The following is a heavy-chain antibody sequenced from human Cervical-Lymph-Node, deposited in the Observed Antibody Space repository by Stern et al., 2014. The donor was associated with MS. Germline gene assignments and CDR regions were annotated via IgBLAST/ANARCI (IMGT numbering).Heavy chain of an antibody. D-gene: IGHD5-24*01. CDR2: ISYDGSNK. Sequence: LQPGRSLRLSCAASGFTFSSYAMHWVRQAPGKGLEWVAVISYDGSNKYYADSVKGRFTISRDNSKNTLYLQMNSLRAEDTAVYYCARDSGWLQSTPLFDYWGQGTLVTVSS. J-gene: IGHJ4*02. CDR1: GFTFSSYA. V-gene: IGHV3-30*01. CDR3: ARDSGWLQSTPLFDY.